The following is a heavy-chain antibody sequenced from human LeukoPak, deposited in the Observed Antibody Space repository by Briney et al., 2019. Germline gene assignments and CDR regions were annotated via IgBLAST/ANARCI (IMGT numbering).Heavy chain of an antibody. J-gene: IGHJ6*02. CDR1: GFTVSSNY. CDR2: IYSGGST. V-gene: IGHV3-53*01. Sequence: GGSLRLSCAASGFTVSSNYMSWVRQAPGKGLEWVSVIYSGGSTYYADSVKGRFTISRDNSKNTLYLQMNSLRAEDTAVYYCARDRLGYGYYGSSGYRAVYYYYGMDVWGQGTTVTVSS. D-gene: IGHD3-22*01. CDR3: ARDRLGYGYYGSSGYRAVYYYYGMDV.